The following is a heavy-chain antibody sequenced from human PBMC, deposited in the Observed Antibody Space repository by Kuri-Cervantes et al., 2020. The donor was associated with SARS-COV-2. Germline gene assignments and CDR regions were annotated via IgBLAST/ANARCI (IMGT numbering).Heavy chain of an antibody. V-gene: IGHV4-59*01. CDR2: SYYSGST. CDR1: GGSISSYY. D-gene: IGHD2-15*01. CDR3: ARGDCSGGSCYGMDV. J-gene: IGHJ6*02. Sequence: GSLRLSCTVSGGSISSYYWSWIRQPPGKGLEWNGYSYYSGSTNYNPSLKSRITISVDTSKNQFSLKLSSVTAADTAVYDCARGDCSGGSCYGMDVWGQGTMVTVSS.